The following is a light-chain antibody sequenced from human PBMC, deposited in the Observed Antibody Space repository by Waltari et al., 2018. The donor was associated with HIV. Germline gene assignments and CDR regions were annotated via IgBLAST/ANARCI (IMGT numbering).Light chain of an antibody. CDR2: RDN. CDR1: SSNIGSHT. Sequence: QSVLTQPPSASGTPGQRVTISCSGSSSNIGSHTVHWYQQLPGTAPKLLIYRDNQRPSGVPDRFSGSKSGTSASLAINGLRSEDEADYYCAAWDDTLSGQGVFGGGTKLTVL. V-gene: IGLV1-47*01. CDR3: AAWDDTLSGQGV. J-gene: IGLJ2*01.